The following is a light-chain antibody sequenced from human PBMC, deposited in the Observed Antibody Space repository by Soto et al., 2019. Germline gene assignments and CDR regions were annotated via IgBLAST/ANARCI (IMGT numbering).Light chain of an antibody. CDR3: CSYAGTYTFYV. V-gene: IGLV2-23*02. J-gene: IGLJ1*01. CDR1: SSDVGSYNV. Sequence: QSVLTQPASVSGSPGQSITISCTGTSSDVGSYNVVSWYQQHPGKAPKLMIYEVSKRPSGVSDRFSGSKSGNTASLTISGLQAEDEADYYCCSYAGTYTFYVFGTGTKVTVL. CDR2: EVS.